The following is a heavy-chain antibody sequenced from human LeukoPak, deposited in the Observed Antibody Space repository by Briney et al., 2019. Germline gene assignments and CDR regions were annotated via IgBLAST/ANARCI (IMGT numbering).Heavy chain of an antibody. J-gene: IGHJ6*02. CDR2: IIPIFGTA. Sequence: ASVKVSCKASGGTFSSYAISWVRQAPGQGLEWMGGIIPIFGTANYAQKFQGRVTMTEDTSTDTAYMELSSLRSEDTAVYYCATPGYCSSTSCSRLDYYYGMDVWGQGTTVTVSS. CDR1: GGTFSSYA. V-gene: IGHV1-69*06. D-gene: IGHD2-2*03. CDR3: ATPGYCSSTSCSRLDYYYGMDV.